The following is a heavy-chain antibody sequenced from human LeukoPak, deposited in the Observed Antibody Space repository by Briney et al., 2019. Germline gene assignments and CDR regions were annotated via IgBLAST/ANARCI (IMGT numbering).Heavy chain of an antibody. CDR2: ISWNSGSI. D-gene: IGHD6-13*01. CDR1: GFTFDDYA. CDR3: AKDTGSTWYYFDY. J-gene: IGHJ4*02. V-gene: IGHV3-9*01. Sequence: GRSLRLSCAASGFTFDDYAMHWVRQAPGKGLEWVSGISWNSGSIDYADSVEGRFTISRDNAKNSLYLQMNSLRPEDTAFYYCAKDTGSTWYYFDYWGQGTLVSVSS.